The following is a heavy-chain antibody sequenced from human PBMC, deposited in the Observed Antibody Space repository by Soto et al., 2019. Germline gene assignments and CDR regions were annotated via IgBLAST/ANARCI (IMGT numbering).Heavy chain of an antibody. Sequence: PLPALSLTCAISGDSDSSYSSASNCIRQSPSRGLEWLGRTYYRSKWYNDYAVSVKSRITINPDTSKNQFSLQLNSVTPEDTAVYYCARAEGSSGPKWVYYYYGMDVWGQGTTVTVSS. D-gene: IGHD6-19*01. CDR1: GDSDSSYSSA. CDR2: TYYRSKWYN. J-gene: IGHJ6*02. V-gene: IGHV6-1*01. CDR3: ARAEGSSGPKWVYYYYGMDV.